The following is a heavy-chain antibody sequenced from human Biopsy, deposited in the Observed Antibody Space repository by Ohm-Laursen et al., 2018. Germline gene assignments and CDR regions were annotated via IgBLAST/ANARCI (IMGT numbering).Heavy chain of an antibody. D-gene: IGHD5-12*01. V-gene: IGHV1-8*02. Sequence: EASVKVSCKTSGYTFTSFGFSWVRQASGQGLEWVGWMTPKTGKTGYTQKLQGRLTMTRDTSTSTAYMELSSLRSEDTAIYYCARGGYDYDYWGQGTLVTVSS. CDR2: MTPKTGKT. CDR1: GYTFTSFG. CDR3: ARGGYDYDY. J-gene: IGHJ4*02.